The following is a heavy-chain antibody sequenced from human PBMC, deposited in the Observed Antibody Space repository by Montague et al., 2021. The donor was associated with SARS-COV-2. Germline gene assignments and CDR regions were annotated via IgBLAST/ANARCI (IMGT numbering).Heavy chain of an antibody. V-gene: IGHV4-59*01. CDR2: IYYSGST. CDR1: GGSISSYY. Sequence: SETLSLTCTVSGGSISSYYWSWIRQPPGKGLEWIGYIYYSGSTNYNPSLKSRVTISVDTSKNQFSLKLSSVTAADTAVYYCARGRRIAFGAVIGCFSTLDFWGQGTLVTVSS. CDR3: ARGRRIAFGAVIGCFSTLDF. D-gene: IGHD3-16*02. J-gene: IGHJ4*02.